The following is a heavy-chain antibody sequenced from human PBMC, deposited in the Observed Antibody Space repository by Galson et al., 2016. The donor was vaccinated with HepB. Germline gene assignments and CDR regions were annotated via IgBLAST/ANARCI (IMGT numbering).Heavy chain of an antibody. CDR1: GGSFSGYY. D-gene: IGHD4-17*01. CDR3: ARGDNPDYGDYASAYYYMDV. V-gene: IGHV4-34*01. CDR2: VNHSGST. Sequence: ETLSLTCAVYGGSFSGYYWSWIRQPPGKGLEWIGEVNHSGSTNYNPSLKSRVTISVDTSKNQFSLKLSSVTAADTAVYYCARGDNPDYGDYASAYYYMDVWGKGTTVTVSS. J-gene: IGHJ6*03.